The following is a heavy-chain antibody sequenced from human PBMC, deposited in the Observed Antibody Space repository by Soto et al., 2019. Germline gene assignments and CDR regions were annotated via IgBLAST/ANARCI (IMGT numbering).Heavy chain of an antibody. CDR3: ARVPSSSYHYFDY. CDR2: IKPDGSEK. J-gene: IGHJ4*02. Sequence: GGSLRIACAASGFTFSSHWMSWVRKAPGKGLEWVANIKPDGSEKWYVDSVKGRFTISRDNSKNTLYLQMSSLRAEDTAVYYCARVPSSSYHYFDYWGQGTLVTVSS. D-gene: IGHD6-13*01. CDR1: GFTFSSHW. V-gene: IGHV3-7*02.